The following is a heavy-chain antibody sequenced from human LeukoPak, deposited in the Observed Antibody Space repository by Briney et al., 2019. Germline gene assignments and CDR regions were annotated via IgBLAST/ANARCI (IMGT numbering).Heavy chain of an antibody. CDR2: INPNSGGT. J-gene: IGHJ4*02. CDR1: GYTFTGYY. Sequence: ASVKVSCKASGYTFTGYYMHWVRQAPGQGLEWMGWINPNSGGTNYAQKFQGRVTMTRDTSISTAYMELSRLRSDDTAVYYYAREDSSGYAIDYWGQGTLVTVSS. V-gene: IGHV1-2*02. D-gene: IGHD3-22*01. CDR3: AREDSSGYAIDY.